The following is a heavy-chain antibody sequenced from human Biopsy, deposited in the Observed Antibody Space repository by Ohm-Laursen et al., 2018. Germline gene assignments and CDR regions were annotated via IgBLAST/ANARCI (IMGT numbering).Heavy chain of an antibody. J-gene: IGHJ1*01. D-gene: IGHD4-23*01. CDR1: GGSFTGHY. CDR3: ARGSNEYGGLYFPH. V-gene: IGHV4-59*11. Sequence: SDTLSLTCTVSGGSFTGHYWSWIRQPPGKGLEWIGHISYTGYTSYKSSLKSRVTISLDTSRKRFSLRLTSLAAADTAVYYCARGSNEYGGLYFPHWGQGTLVTVSS. CDR2: ISYTGYT.